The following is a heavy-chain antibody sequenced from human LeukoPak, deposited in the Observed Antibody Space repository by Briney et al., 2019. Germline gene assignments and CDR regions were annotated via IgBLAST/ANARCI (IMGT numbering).Heavy chain of an antibody. J-gene: IGHJ4*03. CDR1: GGSISSYY. V-gene: IGHV4-59*01. CDR3: ARGGILYGSGSYIGYFGN. CDR2: IYYSGST. D-gene: IGHD3-10*01. Sequence: PSETLSLTCTVSGGSISSYYWSWIRQPPGKGLEWIGYIYYSGSTNYNPSLKSRVTISVDTSKKQFSLKLNSVTAADTAVYYCARGGILYGSGSYIGYFGNWGQGTLVTVSS.